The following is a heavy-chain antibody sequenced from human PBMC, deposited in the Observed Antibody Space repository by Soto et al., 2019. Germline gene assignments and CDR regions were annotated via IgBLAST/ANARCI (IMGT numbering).Heavy chain of an antibody. V-gene: IGHV1-8*01. Sequence: QVQLVQSGAEVRKPGASVKVSCRASGYTFTRYDIGWVRQATGQGLEWMGWMNPNSANTGYAQKFQGRVTMTGDTSISTAYMELNSLTSEDTAVYYCARAIRDQLLSDYWGQGTLVTVSS. CDR2: MNPNSANT. J-gene: IGHJ4*02. CDR1: GYTFTRYD. CDR3: ARAIRDQLLSDY. D-gene: IGHD1-26*01.